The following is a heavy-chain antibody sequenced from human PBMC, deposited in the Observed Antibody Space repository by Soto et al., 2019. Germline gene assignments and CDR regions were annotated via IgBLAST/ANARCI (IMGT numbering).Heavy chain of an antibody. CDR3: ARYLGYASSTSCYASYWLDR. D-gene: IGHD2-2*01. Sequence: PSETLSLTCAVSGGSISSGGYSWSWIRQPPGKGLEWIGYIYHSGSTYYNPSLKSRVTISVDRSKNQFSLKLSSLTAADTAVYYCARYLGYASSTSCYASYWLDRRPQANLVTV. V-gene: IGHV4-30-2*01. J-gene: IGHJ5*02. CDR1: GGSISSGGYS. CDR2: IYHSGST.